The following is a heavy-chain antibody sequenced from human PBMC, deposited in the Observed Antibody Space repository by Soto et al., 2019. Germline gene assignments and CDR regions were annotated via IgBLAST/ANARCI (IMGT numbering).Heavy chain of an antibody. CDR3: ARAVGYCSSTSCSYYFDY. CDR1: GFTFSSYG. V-gene: IGHV3-33*01. Sequence: GGSLRLSCAASGFTFSSYGMHWVRQAPGKGLEWVAVIWYDGSNKYYADSVKGRFNISRDNSKNTLYQQMNSLRAEDTAVYYCARAVGYCSSTSCSYYFDYWGQGTLVTVSS. J-gene: IGHJ4*02. D-gene: IGHD2-2*01. CDR2: IWYDGSNK.